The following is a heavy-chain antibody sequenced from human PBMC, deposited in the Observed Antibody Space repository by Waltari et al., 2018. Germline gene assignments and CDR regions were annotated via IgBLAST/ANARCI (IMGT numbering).Heavy chain of an antibody. D-gene: IGHD3-10*01. CDR3: ASTRLITMVRGGFDY. CDR1: GGSISSYY. J-gene: IGHJ4*02. CDR2: IYTSGST. V-gene: IGHV4-4*07. Sequence: QVQLQESGPGLVKPSETLSLTCTVSGGSISSYYWSWIRQPAGKGLEWIGRIYTSGSTNSNPSLKSRVTMSVDTSKNQFSLKLSSVTAADTAVYYCASTRLITMVRGGFDYWGQGTLVTVSS.